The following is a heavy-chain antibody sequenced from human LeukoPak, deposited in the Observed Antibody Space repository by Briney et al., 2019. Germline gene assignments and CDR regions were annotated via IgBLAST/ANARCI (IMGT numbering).Heavy chain of an antibody. D-gene: IGHD3-22*01. CDR2: IYYSGST. CDR3: ARGWGYFAQRPTGFDY. V-gene: IGHV4-59*12. Sequence: SETLSLTCTVSGGSIYSYYWSWIRQPPGKGLEWIGDIYYSGSTNYNPSLKSRVTISVDTSKNQFSLKLSSVTAADTAVYYCARGWGYFAQRPTGFDYWGQGTLVTVSS. J-gene: IGHJ4*02. CDR1: GGSIYSYY.